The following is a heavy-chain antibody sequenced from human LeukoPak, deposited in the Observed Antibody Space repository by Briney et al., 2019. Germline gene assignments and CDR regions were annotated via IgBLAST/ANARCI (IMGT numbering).Heavy chain of an antibody. D-gene: IGHD2/OR15-2a*01. CDR1: GYTFTTYN. V-gene: IGHV1-18*01. CDR3: ARGRMYGRYHFPNYFDY. CDR2: ISGYNGNT. J-gene: IGHJ4*02. Sequence: GASVKVSCKASGYTFTTYNINWVRQAPGQGLEWMGWISGYNGNTNYAQKLQGRVTMTTDTSTSTAYMELRSLKSDDTAVYYCARGRMYGRYHFPNYFDYWGQGTLVTVSS.